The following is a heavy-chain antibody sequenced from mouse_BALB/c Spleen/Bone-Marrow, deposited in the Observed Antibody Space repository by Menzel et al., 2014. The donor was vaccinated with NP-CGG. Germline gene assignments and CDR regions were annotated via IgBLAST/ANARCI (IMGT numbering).Heavy chain of an antibody. Sequence: DVQLVESGGGLVQPGGSLRLSCATSGFTFTDYYMNWVRQPPGKALEWLGFIRNKANGYTTEYSASVKSRFTISRDNSQNILYLQMNTLRADDSATYYCARDKGRVFFDYWGQGTTLTVSS. CDR3: ARDKGRVFFDY. CDR1: GFTFTDYY. V-gene: IGHV7-3*02. J-gene: IGHJ2*01. CDR2: IRNKANGYTT.